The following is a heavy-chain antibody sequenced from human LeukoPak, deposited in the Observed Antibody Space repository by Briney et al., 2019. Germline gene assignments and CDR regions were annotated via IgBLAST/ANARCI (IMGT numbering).Heavy chain of an antibody. V-gene: IGHV3-23*01. CDR1: GFTFSSYA. J-gene: IGHJ4*02. CDR3: AKDPESGSYLNDFDY. CDR2: ISGSGGST. D-gene: IGHD1-26*01. Sequence: GGSLRLSCAASGFTFSSYAMSWVRQAPGKGLEWVSAISGSGGSTYYADSVKGRFTISRDNSKNTLYLQMNSLRAEDTAVYYCAKDPESGSYLNDFDYWAREPWSPSPQ.